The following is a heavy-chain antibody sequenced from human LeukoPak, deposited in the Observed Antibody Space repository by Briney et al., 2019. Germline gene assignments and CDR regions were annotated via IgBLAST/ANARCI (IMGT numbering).Heavy chain of an antibody. Sequence: GGSLRLSCAASGFTFDDYAMHWVRQAPGKGLEWVSGISWNSGSIDYADSVKGRFTIPRDNAKNSLYLQMNSLRAEDTALYYCAKGPSWGSSGWYFDYWGQGTLVTVSS. CDR1: GFTFDDYA. D-gene: IGHD6-19*01. V-gene: IGHV3-9*01. J-gene: IGHJ4*02. CDR3: AKGPSWGSSGWYFDY. CDR2: ISWNSGSI.